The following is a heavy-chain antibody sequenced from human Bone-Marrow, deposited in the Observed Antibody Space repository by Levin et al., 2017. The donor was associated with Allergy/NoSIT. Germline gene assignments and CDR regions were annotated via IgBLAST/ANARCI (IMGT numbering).Heavy chain of an antibody. CDR2: RKKEGREK. D-gene: IGHD1-26*01. Sequence: GGERRLSCAASGFTFSSYWMSWVRQAPGKGLEWGEKRKKEGREKEFVDSVKGRFTISRDNAKNSLYLQMNSLRAEDTAVYYCAREDRYSWGSGDYGGQGTLVTVSS. CDR3: AREDRYSWGSGDY. J-gene: IGHJ4*02. V-gene: IGHV3-7*01. CDR1: GFTFSSYW.